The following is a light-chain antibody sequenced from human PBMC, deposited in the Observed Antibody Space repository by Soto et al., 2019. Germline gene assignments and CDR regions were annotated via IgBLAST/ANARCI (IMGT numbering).Light chain of an antibody. CDR3: SSFASTSARL. Sequence: QAALAQPGSVCGSPGQSITISCTGTSSDIGSYDYVSWYQQHPGKAPNLIIYEVTDRPSGVSNRFSGSKSGNTASLTISGLQAEDEADYYCSSFASTSARLFGSGTKVTVL. CDR2: EVT. J-gene: IGLJ1*01. CDR1: SSDIGSYDY. V-gene: IGLV2-14*01.